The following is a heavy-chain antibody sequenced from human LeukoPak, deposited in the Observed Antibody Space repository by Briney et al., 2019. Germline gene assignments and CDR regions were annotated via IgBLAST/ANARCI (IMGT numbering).Heavy chain of an antibody. CDR2: IYSSGST. CDR1: GGSISSYH. J-gene: IGHJ3*02. D-gene: IGHD5-12*01. Sequence: SETLSLTCTISGGSISSYHWSWIRQPPGKGLQWIGFIYSSGSTNYNPSLKSRVTISLDTSRNQFSLRVSSVTSADTAVYYCARGNSGYDYAFDIWGQGTMVTVSS. CDR3: ARGNSGYDYAFDI. V-gene: IGHV4-59*01.